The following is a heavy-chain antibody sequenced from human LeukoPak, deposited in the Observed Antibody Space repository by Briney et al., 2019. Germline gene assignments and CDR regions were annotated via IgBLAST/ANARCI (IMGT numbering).Heavy chain of an antibody. CDR1: GGSISSSSYY. D-gene: IGHD6-13*01. V-gene: IGHV4-39*01. Sequence: PSETLSLTCTVSGGSISSSSYYWGWVRQPPGKGLEWIGSIYYSGSTYYNPSLKSRVTISVDTSKNHFSLKLNSVTAADTAVYYCARHGAIAAPSTCFDNWGQGTLVTVSS. CDR2: IYYSGST. J-gene: IGHJ4*02. CDR3: ARHGAIAAPSTCFDN.